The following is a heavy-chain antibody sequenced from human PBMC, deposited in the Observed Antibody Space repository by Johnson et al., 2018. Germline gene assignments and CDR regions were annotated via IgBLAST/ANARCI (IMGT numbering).Heavy chain of an antibody. CDR2: INHSGST. CDR1: GGSFSGYY. Sequence: QVQLQQLGAGLLKPSETLSLTCAVYGGSFSGYYWSWIRQPPGKGLEWIGEINHSGSTNYNPSLQSRVTLSVDTSKNQFSLKPSSVTAADTAVYYCARVGSSAAIALSYYYYYYMDVWGKGTTVTVSS. D-gene: IGHD2-2*01. J-gene: IGHJ6*03. CDR3: ARVGSSAAIALSYYYYYYMDV. V-gene: IGHV4-34*01.